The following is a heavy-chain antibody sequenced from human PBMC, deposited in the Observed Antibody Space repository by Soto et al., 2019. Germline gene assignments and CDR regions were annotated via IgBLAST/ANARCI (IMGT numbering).Heavy chain of an antibody. CDR3: AKAGYYNDGSGYYYFDY. D-gene: IGHD3-22*01. Sequence: GGSLRLSCAASGFTFSSYTMSWVRQAPGKGLEWVSAISTSGGATYYADSVKGRFTISRDNSKNTLHLQMNSLRAEDTAVYHCAKAGYYNDGSGYYYFDYWGQEILVTVSS. CDR2: ISTSGGAT. J-gene: IGHJ4*02. V-gene: IGHV3-23*01. CDR1: GFTFSSYT.